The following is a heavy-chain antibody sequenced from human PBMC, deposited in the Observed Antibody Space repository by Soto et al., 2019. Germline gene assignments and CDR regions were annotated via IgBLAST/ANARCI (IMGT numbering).Heavy chain of an antibody. V-gene: IGHV3-30-3*01. CDR2: ISYDGSNK. CDR1: GFTFSSYA. D-gene: IGHD6-13*01. J-gene: IGHJ6*01. CDR3: ARERQLVFYYYGMDV. Sequence: QVQLVESGGGVVQPGRSLRLSCAASGFTFSSYAMHWVRQAPGKGLEWVAVISYDGSNKYYADSVKGRFTISRDNSKNTLYLQMNSLRAEDTAVYYCARERQLVFYYYGMDVW.